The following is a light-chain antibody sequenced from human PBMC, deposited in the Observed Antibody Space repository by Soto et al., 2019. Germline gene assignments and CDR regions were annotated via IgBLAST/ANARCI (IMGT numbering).Light chain of an antibody. J-gene: IGKJ1*01. Sequence: EIVLTQYTGTLSLSPGERATLSCRASQSVTSSYLAWYQQKPGQAPRLLIYGASSRATGIPDRFSGSGSGTDFALTISRLEPEDFAVYYCQQYGSSPWTFGQGTKVEI. V-gene: IGKV3-20*01. CDR3: QQYGSSPWT. CDR1: QSVTSSY. CDR2: GAS.